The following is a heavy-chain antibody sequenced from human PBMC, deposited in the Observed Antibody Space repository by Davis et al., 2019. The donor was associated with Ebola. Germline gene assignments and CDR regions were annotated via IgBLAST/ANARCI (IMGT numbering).Heavy chain of an antibody. V-gene: IGHV3-7*03. D-gene: IGHD6-19*01. CDR2: IKQDGSEK. CDR1: GFTFSSYW. Sequence: GESLKISCAASGFTFSSYWMSWVRQAPGKGLEWVANIKQDGSEKYYVDSVKGRFTISRDNAKNSLYLQMNSLRAEDTAVYYCAKSPSGWYDYWGQGTLVTVSS. CDR3: AKSPSGWYDY. J-gene: IGHJ4*02.